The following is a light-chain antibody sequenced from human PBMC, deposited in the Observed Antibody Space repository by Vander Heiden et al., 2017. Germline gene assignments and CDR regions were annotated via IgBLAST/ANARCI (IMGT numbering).Light chain of an antibody. CDR2: AAS. Sequence: DIQMTQSPSSLSASVGDRLTITCRASQSIRNYLIWYQQKPGKAPKLLIYAASSLQSGVPSRFSGSGSGTDFTLTISSLQPEDFATYYCQQSYSTPHTFGQGTKLEIK. CDR3: QQSYSTPHT. V-gene: IGKV1-39*01. CDR1: QSIRNY. J-gene: IGKJ2*01.